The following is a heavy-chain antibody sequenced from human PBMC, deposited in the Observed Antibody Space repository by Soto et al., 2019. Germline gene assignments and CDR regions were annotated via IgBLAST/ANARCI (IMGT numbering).Heavy chain of an antibody. D-gene: IGHD6-19*01. CDR2: MNPNSGNT. V-gene: IGHV1-8*01. CDR1: GYTFTSND. CDR3: ARERSSGWYVDY. Sequence: QVQLVQSGAEVKKPGASVKVSCKSSGYTFTSNDINRVRQATGQGLEWMGWMNPNSGNTGYAQKFQGRVTMTRNTSISTAYMELSSLRSDDTAVYYCARERSSGWYVDYWGQGTLVTVSS. J-gene: IGHJ4*02.